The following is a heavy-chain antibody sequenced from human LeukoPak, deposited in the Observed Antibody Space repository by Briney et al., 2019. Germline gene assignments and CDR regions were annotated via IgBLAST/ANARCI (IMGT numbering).Heavy chain of an antibody. Sequence: PGGSLTLSCAASGFTFSDYYMRWIRQAPGKGLEWVSYISSSGDTIYYADSVKGRFTISRDNAKNSLYLQMNSLGAEDTAVYYCARVTLGTYYFDYWGQGTLVTVSS. CDR1: GFTFSDYY. CDR3: ARVTLGTYYFDY. V-gene: IGHV3-11*04. D-gene: IGHD3-16*01. CDR2: ISSSGDTI. J-gene: IGHJ4*02.